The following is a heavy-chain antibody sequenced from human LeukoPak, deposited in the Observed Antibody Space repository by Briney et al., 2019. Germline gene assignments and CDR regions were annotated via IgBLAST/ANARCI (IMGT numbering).Heavy chain of an antibody. Sequence: GASVKVFCKASGYTFTSYDINWVRQATGQGLEWMGWMNPNSGNTGYAQKFQGRVTMTRNTSISTAYMELSSLRSEDTAVYYCARGMQFRRGWYVWSYWGQGTLVTVSS. D-gene: IGHD6-19*01. CDR3: ARGMQFRRGWYVWSY. V-gene: IGHV1-8*01. J-gene: IGHJ4*02. CDR2: MNPNSGNT. CDR1: GYTFTSYD.